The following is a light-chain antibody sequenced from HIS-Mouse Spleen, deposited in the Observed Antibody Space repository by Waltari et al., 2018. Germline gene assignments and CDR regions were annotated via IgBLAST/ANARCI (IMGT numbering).Light chain of an antibody. Sequence: QSALTQPASVSGSPGQSITISCTGTSSDVGSYNLVSCHQQHPGKAPQLLIYEGSQRPSGVSNRFSGSKSGNTASLTISGLQAEDEADYYCCSYAGSSTSVVFGGGTKLTVL. CDR2: EGS. V-gene: IGLV2-23*01. CDR3: CSYAGSSTSVV. CDR1: SSDVGSYNL. J-gene: IGLJ2*01.